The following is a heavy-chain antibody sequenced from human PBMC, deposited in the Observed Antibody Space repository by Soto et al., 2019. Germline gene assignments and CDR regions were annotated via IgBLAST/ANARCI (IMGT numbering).Heavy chain of an antibody. V-gene: IGHV3-33*01. CDR3: ARPGESSWSFDY. CDR1: GFTFSSYG. D-gene: IGHD6-13*01. CDR2: IWYDGSNK. J-gene: IGHJ4*02. Sequence: QVQLVESGGGVVQPGRSLRLSCAASGFTFSSYGMHWVRQAPGKGLEWVAVIWYDGSNKYYADSVKGRFTISRDNSKNTLYLQMTSLRAEDTAVYYCARPGESSWSFDYWGQGTLVTVSS.